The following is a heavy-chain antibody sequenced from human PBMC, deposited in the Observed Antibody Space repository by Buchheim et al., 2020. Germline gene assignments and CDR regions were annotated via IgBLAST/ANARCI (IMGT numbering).Heavy chain of an antibody. CDR1: GFTFSSYW. CDR2: IKQDGSEK. V-gene: IGHV3-7*01. J-gene: IGHJ6*02. D-gene: IGHD2-21*01. Sequence: EVQLVGSGGGLVQPGGSLRLSCAASGFTFSSYWMSWVRQAPGKGLEWVANIKQDGSEKYYVDSVKGRFTISRDNAKNSLYLQMNSLRAEDTAVYYCASSTYCGGDCYYYYYYGMDVWGQGTT. CDR3: ASSTYCGGDCYYYYYYGMDV.